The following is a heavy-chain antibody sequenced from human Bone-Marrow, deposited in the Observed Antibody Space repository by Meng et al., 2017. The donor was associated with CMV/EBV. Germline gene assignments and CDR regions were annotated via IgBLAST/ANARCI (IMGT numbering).Heavy chain of an antibody. CDR1: GFTFSSYG. Sequence: GGSLRLSCAASGFTFSSYGMHWVRQAPGKGLEWVGVVGPSETSTNIAQKFQGRVTLTSDTSTRTVYMELRSLRSEDTAVYYCARDATLSYYCRSTGCYGYYCDYWGQGTLVTVSS. D-gene: IGHD2-2*01. CDR2: VGPSETST. V-gene: IGHV1-46*01. J-gene: IGHJ4*02. CDR3: ARDATLSYYCRSTGCYGYYCDY.